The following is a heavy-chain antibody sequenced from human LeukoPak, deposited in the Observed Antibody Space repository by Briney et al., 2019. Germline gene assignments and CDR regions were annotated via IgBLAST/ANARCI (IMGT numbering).Heavy chain of an antibody. CDR1: GFTFSTYG. CDR3: AKGVAAAGTNYFDY. J-gene: IGHJ4*02. V-gene: IGHV3-30*02. CDR2: IRYDGTHK. D-gene: IGHD6-13*01. Sequence: GGSLRLSCAASGFTFSTYGMHWVRQAPGKGLEWVAFIRYDGTHKYYADSVRGRFTISRDNPKNTLLLQMDTLRAEDTAVYYCAKGVAAAGTNYFDYWGQGTPVTVSS.